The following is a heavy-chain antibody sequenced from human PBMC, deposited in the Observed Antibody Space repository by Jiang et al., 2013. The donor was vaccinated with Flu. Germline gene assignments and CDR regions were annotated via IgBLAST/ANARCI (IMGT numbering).Heavy chain of an antibody. J-gene: IGHJ3*02. CDR2: IYPGDSDT. V-gene: IGHV5-51*01. D-gene: IGHD3-22*01. Sequence: PGKGLEWMGIIYPGDSDTRYSPSFQGQVTISADKSISTAYLQWSSLKASDTAMYYCARHTYYYDSSGPVDIWGQGTMVTVSS. CDR3: ARHTYYYDSSGPVDI.